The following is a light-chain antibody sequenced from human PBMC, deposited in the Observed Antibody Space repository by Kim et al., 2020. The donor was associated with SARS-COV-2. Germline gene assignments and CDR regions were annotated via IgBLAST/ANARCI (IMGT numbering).Light chain of an antibody. CDR3: AAWDDSLNGPV. Sequence: QSVLTQPPSASGAPGQRVTISCSGSSSNIGSNTVHWYRQLPGTAPKLLIFSDYHRPSGVPDRFSTSKSGTSASLAISVLQSEDEADYHCAAWDDSLNGPVFGGGTKSPS. J-gene: IGLJ2*01. CDR1: SSNIGSNT. V-gene: IGLV1-44*01. CDR2: SDY.